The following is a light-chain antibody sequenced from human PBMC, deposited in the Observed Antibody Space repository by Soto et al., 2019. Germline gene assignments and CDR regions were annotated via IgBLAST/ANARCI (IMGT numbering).Light chain of an antibody. J-gene: IGKJ5*01. CDR3: QQRSNWPST. CDR2: DAT. CDR1: QSVAYS. Sequence: EIFLTQSPATLSMSRGKKATLSCRASQSVAYSLAWYQQRPGQAPRLLIYDATNRATGIPARFSGSGSGTDFTLTISSLEPEDFAVYYCQQRSNWPSTFGQGTRLEIK. V-gene: IGKV3-11*01.